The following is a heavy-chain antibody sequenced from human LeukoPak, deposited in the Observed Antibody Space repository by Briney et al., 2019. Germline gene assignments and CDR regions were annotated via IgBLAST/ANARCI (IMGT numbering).Heavy chain of an antibody. Sequence: PGGSLRLSCAASGFTFSDYNMNWVRQTPGRGLEWVSSISPSGRSISYADSVKGLFTISRDNAKNSLYLQMSSLRAEDTAVYYCASFRTGYSYYFDYWGQGILVTVSS. CDR2: ISPSGRSI. V-gene: IGHV3-21*01. J-gene: IGHJ4*02. CDR1: GFTFSDYN. D-gene: IGHD3/OR15-3a*01. CDR3: ASFRTGYSYYFDY.